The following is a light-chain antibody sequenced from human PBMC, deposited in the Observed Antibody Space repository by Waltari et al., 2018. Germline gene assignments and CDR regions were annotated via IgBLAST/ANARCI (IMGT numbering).Light chain of an antibody. V-gene: IGKV4-1*01. CDR1: QSVLYSSNNKNY. CDR2: WAS. J-gene: IGKJ1*01. CDR3: QQYYSSLRT. Sequence: DIVMTQSTDSLAVALGERATINCKSSQSVLYSSNNKNYLAWYQQKPGQPPNLLIYWASTREYGVPDRFSGSGSGTDFTLTISSLQAEDVAVYYCQQYYSSLRTFGQGTKVEIK.